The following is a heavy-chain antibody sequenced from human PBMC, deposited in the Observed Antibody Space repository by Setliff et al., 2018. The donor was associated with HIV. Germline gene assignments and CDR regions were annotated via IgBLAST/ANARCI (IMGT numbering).Heavy chain of an antibody. Sequence: ASVKVSCKASGYTFTSYAMHWVRQAPGQRLEWMGWINAGNGDTKYSQKFQGRVTATTDTSASTAYMELSSLRSEDTAVYHCARDLPTPNWGFDYWGQGTLVTVSS. CDR2: INAGNGDT. CDR1: GYTFTSYA. V-gene: IGHV1-3*01. D-gene: IGHD7-27*01. CDR3: ARDLPTPNWGFDY. J-gene: IGHJ4*02.